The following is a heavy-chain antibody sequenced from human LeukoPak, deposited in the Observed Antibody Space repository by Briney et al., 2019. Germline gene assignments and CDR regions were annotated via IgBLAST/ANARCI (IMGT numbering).Heavy chain of an antibody. CDR2: ISYDGSNK. D-gene: IGHD6-19*01. CDR1: GFTFSSYG. V-gene: IGHV3-30*18. Sequence: GGSLRLSCAASGFTFSSYGMHWVRQAPGKGLEWVAVISYDGSNKYYADSVKGRFTISRDNSKNTLYLQMNSLRAEDTAVYYCAKDLGYGGWWRYYYNYGMDVWGKGTTVTVSS. J-gene: IGHJ6*04. CDR3: AKDLGYGGWWRYYYNYGMDV.